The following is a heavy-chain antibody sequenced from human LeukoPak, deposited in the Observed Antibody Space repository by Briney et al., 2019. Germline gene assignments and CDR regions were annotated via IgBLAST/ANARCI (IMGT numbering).Heavy chain of an antibody. D-gene: IGHD2-2*01. Sequence: GRSLRLSCAASGFTFSTYEMHRVRQAPGKGLEWVAVISHDGNDQYYGDSVKGRFTISRDNSKNALYLQMNSLRLEDTAVYYCARDRDCSRTSCFNAFDVWGQGTMAIVSS. CDR1: GFTFSTYE. J-gene: IGHJ3*01. CDR2: ISHDGNDQ. CDR3: ARDRDCSRTSCFNAFDV. V-gene: IGHV3-30*04.